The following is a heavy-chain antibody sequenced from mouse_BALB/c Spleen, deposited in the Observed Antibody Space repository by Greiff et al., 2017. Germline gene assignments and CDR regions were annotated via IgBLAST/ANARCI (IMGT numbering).Heavy chain of an antibody. J-gene: IGHJ2*01. CDR2: IYPGDGST. D-gene: IGHD1-1*01. CDR1: GFNIKDYY. CDR3: ARFFTTAFDY. V-gene: IGHV1S56*01. Sequence: VQLQQSGAELVRPGALVKLSCKASGFNIKDYYIHWVKQRPGQGLEWIGWIYPGDGSTKYNEKFKGKTTLTADKSSSTAYMLLSSLTSEDSAIYFCARFFTTAFDYWGQGTTLTVSS.